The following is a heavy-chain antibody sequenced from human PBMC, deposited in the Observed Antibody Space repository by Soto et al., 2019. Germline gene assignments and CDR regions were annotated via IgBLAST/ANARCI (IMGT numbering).Heavy chain of an antibody. J-gene: IGHJ4*02. CDR3: ARTPMY. CDR1: GGSLSSGGYS. Sequence: ASETLSLTCAVSGGSLSSGGYSWSWIRQPPGKGLDWIGNIYYSGSTYYNPSLKSRVTISVDRSKNQFSLKLSSVTAADTAVYYCARTPMYWGQGTLVTVSS. V-gene: IGHV4-30-2*01. CDR2: IYYSGST.